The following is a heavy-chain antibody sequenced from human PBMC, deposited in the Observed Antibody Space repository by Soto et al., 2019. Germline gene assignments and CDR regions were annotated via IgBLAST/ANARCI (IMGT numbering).Heavy chain of an antibody. V-gene: IGHV1-69*01. CDR2: IIPIFNSA. CDR3: AREVTVASYSFDF. Sequence: QVQLVQSGAEVKRPGSSVKVSCKASGGTFNNYALSWVRQAPGQGLEWVGGIIPIFNSANYAQKFQGRVTITEDDSTSTAYMELRSLRPDDTAVYYCAREVTVASYSFDFWGQGTLVTVSS. D-gene: IGHD5-12*01. J-gene: IGHJ4*02. CDR1: GGTFNNYA.